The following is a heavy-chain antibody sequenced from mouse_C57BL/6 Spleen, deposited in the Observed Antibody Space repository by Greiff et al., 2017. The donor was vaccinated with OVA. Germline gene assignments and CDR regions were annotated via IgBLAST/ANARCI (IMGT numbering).Heavy chain of an antibody. Sequence: EVQLVESGGGLVKPGGSLKLSCAASGFTFSSYTMSWVRQTPEKRLEWVATISGGGGNTYYPDSVKGRFTISRDNAKNTLYLQMSSISAEDTALYYCARRGIYYGSSRYFDVWGIGTTVTVSS. CDR3: ARRGIYYGSSRYFDV. D-gene: IGHD1-1*01. CDR2: ISGGGGNT. CDR1: GFTFSSYT. J-gene: IGHJ1*03. V-gene: IGHV5-9*01.